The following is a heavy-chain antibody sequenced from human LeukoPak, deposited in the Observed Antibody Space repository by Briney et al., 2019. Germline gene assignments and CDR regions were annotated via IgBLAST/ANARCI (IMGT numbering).Heavy chain of an antibody. J-gene: IGHJ4*02. CDR3: AKGQQRSSTFDN. Sequence: GGSLRLSCAASGFTFSSDAMSWVRQAPGKGLEWFSAISGDGGRTSYADSVKGRFTVSRDNSRNTLSLQMDSLRVEDTAVYYCAKGQQRSSTFDNWGQGTLVTVSS. V-gene: IGHV3-23*01. D-gene: IGHD1-1*01. CDR2: ISGDGGRT. CDR1: GFTFSSDA.